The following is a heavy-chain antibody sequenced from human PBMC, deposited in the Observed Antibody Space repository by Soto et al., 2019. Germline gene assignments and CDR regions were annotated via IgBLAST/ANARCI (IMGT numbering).Heavy chain of an antibody. D-gene: IGHD3-10*01. J-gene: IGHJ4*02. Sequence: PGGSLRLSCAASGFTVSSNYMSWVRQAPGKGLEWVSVIYSGGSTYYADSAKGRFTISRDNSKNTLYLQMNSLRAEDTAVYYCARGNYYGSGSSDYWGQGTLVTVSS. CDR3: ARGNYYGSGSSDY. CDR1: GFTVSSNY. CDR2: IYSGGST. V-gene: IGHV3-53*01.